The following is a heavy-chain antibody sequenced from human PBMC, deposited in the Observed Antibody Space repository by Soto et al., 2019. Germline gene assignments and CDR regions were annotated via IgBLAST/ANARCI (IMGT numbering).Heavy chain of an antibody. Sequence: ASSVNGAFKGAGYTFTSFGSTWVRQAPGQGLEWMGWISAYNGNTNYAQKFQGRVTMTTDTSTTTAYMELRSLRSDDTAVYYCARPVDYYYSDMDVWGQGTTVTVSS. V-gene: IGHV1-18*01. CDR3: ARPVDYYYSDMDV. CDR1: GYTFTSFG. CDR2: ISAYNGNT. J-gene: IGHJ6*02.